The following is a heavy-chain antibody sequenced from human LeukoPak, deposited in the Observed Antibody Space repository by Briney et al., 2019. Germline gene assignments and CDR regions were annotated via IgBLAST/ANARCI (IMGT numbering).Heavy chain of an antibody. CDR1: GGSIGSSSYY. V-gene: IGHV4-39*01. CDR3: ARHLTYYYDSSGYYFDY. D-gene: IGHD3-22*01. CDR2: IYYSGST. Sequence: SETLSLTCTVSGGSIGSSSYYWGWIRQPPGKGLEWIGSIYYSGSTYYNPSLKSRVTISVDTSKNQFSLKLSSVTAADTAVYYCARHLTYYYDSSGYYFDYWGQGTLVTVSS. J-gene: IGHJ4*02.